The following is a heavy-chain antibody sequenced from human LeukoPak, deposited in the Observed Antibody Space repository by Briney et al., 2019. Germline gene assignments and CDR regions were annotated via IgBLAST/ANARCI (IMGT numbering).Heavy chain of an antibody. CDR3: ARELVPTTYYDYVWGSYRYTASDY. Sequence: ASVKVSCKASGYTFTSYGISWVRQAPGQGLEWMGWISAYNGNTNYAQKLQGRVTMTTDTSTSTAYMELRSLRPDDTAVYYCARELVPTTYYDYVWGSYRYTASDYWGQGTLVTVSS. V-gene: IGHV1-18*01. D-gene: IGHD3-16*02. CDR2: ISAYNGNT. CDR1: GYTFTSYG. J-gene: IGHJ4*02.